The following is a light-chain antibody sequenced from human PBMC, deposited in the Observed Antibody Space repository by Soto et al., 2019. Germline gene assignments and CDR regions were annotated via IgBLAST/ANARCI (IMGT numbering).Light chain of an antibody. J-gene: IGKJ1*01. V-gene: IGKV3-15*01. CDR3: QQYNHWPGT. Sequence: EIVMTQSPVTLSVSPGERATLSCRASQSVTSNLAWYQQRPGQAPRLLIYGASTRATGLPARFSGSGSGTEFTLTISSLQSEDLAVYYCQQYNHWPGTFGQGTKVDIK. CDR2: GAS. CDR1: QSVTSN.